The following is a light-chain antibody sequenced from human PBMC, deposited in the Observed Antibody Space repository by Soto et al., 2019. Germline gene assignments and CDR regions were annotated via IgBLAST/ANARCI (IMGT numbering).Light chain of an antibody. CDR3: QQYHTSPVT. J-gene: IGKJ1*01. CDR1: QSVGSY. V-gene: IGKV3-20*01. CDR2: GAS. Sequence: EIVLIQSPATLSLSPGERATLSCRASQSVGSYLAWYQHKPGQAPRLLIYGASTRATGIPARFSGSGSGTDFTLTISRLEPEDFAVYYCQQYHTSPVTFGQGTKVDIK.